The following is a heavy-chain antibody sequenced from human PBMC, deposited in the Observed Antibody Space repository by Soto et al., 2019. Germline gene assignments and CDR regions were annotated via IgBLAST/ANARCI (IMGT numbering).Heavy chain of an antibody. CDR1: GDSISTYY. CDR3: ARADSSSWY. V-gene: IGHV4-59*01. Sequence: PSETLSLTCTVSGDSISTYYWSWIRQPPGKGLEWIGYIYYSGSTNYNPSLKSRVTISVDTSKNQFSLKLSSVTAADTAVYYCARADSSSWYWGQGTLVTVSS. CDR2: IYYSGST. D-gene: IGHD6-13*01. J-gene: IGHJ4*02.